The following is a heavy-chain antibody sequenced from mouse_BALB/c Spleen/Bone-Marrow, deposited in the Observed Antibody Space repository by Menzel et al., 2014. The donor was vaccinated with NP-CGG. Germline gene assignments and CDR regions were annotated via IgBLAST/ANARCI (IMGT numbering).Heavy chain of an antibody. CDR3: SRGNYGNYVDYFDY. Sequence: EVNVAESGGGLVQPGGSLKVSCAASGFTFNNYGMSWVRQTPDKRLELVATINRNGGSSYYPDSVKGRFTISRDNAKNTLYLQMSSLKSGDTAIYYCSRGNYGNYVDYFDYWGQGTTLTVSS. CDR1: GFTFNNYG. J-gene: IGHJ2*01. CDR2: INRNGGSS. V-gene: IGHV5-6-3*01. D-gene: IGHD2-1*01.